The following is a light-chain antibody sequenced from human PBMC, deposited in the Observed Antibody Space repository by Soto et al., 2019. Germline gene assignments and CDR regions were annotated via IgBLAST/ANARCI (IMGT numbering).Light chain of an antibody. CDR2: GDF. V-gene: IGLV1-40*01. CDR3: QAYYNSLRGWV. Sequence: QSVLTQPPSVSGAPGQTVTISCTGTSSNFGAGHVVHWYQQLPETAPRLLVYGDFNRPSGVPARFSGSKSGTSASLAITGLQAEDEADYYCQAYYNSLRGWVFGGGTKLTVL. CDR1: SSNFGAGHV. J-gene: IGLJ3*02.